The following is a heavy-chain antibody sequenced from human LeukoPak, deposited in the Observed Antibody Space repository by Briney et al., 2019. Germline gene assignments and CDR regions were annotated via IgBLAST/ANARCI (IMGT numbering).Heavy chain of an antibody. J-gene: IGHJ4*02. CDR3: ATLYGSARGAFDS. Sequence: GGSLRLSCEASGFTFSTFAMIWVRQPPGKGLEWVSSIFPSGGEIHYADSVRGRFTISRDNSKNTLYLQMNSLRAEDTAVYYCATLYGSARGAFDSWGQGTLVTVSS. D-gene: IGHD3-10*01. V-gene: IGHV3-23*01. CDR1: GFTFSTFA. CDR2: IFPSGGEI.